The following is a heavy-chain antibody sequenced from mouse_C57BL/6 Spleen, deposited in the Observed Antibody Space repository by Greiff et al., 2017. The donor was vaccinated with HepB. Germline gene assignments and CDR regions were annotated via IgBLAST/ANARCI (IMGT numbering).Heavy chain of an antibody. CDR2: SRNKANDYTT. V-gene: IGHV7-1*01. Sequence: EVQVVESGGGLVQSGRSLRLSCATSGFTFSDFYMEWVRQAPGKGLEWIAASRNKANDYTTEYSASVKGRFIVSRDTSQSILYLQMNALRAEDTAIYYCARDSDSSGYVNAMDYWGQGTSVTVSS. J-gene: IGHJ4*01. CDR1: GFTFSDFY. D-gene: IGHD3-2*02. CDR3: ARDSDSSGYVNAMDY.